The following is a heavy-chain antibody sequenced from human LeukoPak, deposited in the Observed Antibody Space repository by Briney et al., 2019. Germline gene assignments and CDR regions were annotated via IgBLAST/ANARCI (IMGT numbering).Heavy chain of an antibody. V-gene: IGHV3-23*01. D-gene: IGHD6-13*01. Sequence: SGGSLRLSCAASGFTFSSYAMSWVRQAPGKGLEWVSAISGSGGTTYYADSVKGRFSISRDNSKDTLYLQMNSLRAEDTAVYYCAKAHSSSWDYYFDYWGQGTLVTVSS. CDR3: AKAHSSSWDYYFDY. CDR2: ISGSGGTT. CDR1: GFTFSSYA. J-gene: IGHJ4*02.